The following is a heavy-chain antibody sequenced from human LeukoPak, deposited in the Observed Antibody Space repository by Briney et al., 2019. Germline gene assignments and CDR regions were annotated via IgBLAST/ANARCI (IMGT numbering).Heavy chain of an antibody. V-gene: IGHV3-30*03. CDR2: ISYDGRNK. CDR1: GFTFNNYG. J-gene: IGHJ4*02. D-gene: IGHD4-17*01. Sequence: GKSLRLSCAASGFTFNNYGMHWVRQAPGKGLEWVAVISYDGRNKHYPDSVKGRFTISRDNSKNTLYLQMNSLRAEDTAVYYCARETGGAVGSTDFDYWGQGTLVTVSS. CDR3: ARETGGAVGSTDFDY.